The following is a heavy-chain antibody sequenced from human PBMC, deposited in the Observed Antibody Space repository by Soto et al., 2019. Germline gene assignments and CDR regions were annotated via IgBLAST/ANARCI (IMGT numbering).Heavy chain of an antibody. Sequence: GASVKVSCKASGYTFTSNYMLWVRQAPGQGPEWMGIVNPSDGYTNYAQKFQGRVTMTRDTSTSTVYMELKSLRSEDTAVYYCARDGPMDRAFDIWGQGTMVTVSS. D-gene: IGHD3-10*01. V-gene: IGHV1-46*01. J-gene: IGHJ3*02. CDR1: GYTFTSNY. CDR2: VNPSDGYT. CDR3: ARDGPMDRAFDI.